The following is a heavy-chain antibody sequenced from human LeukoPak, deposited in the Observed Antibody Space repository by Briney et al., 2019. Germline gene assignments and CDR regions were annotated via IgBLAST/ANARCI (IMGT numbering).Heavy chain of an antibody. CDR1: GFTFSSYA. D-gene: IGHD3-10*01. V-gene: IGHV3-23*01. CDR2: ISGSGGST. J-gene: IGHJ4*02. Sequence: GGSLRLSCAASGFTFSSYAMSWVRQAPGKGLEWVSAISGSGGSTYYADSVKGRFTISRDNSKNTLYLQTNSLRAEDTAVYYCAKDSGYYGSGSYYYFDYWGQGTLVTVSS. CDR3: AKDSGYYGSGSYYYFDY.